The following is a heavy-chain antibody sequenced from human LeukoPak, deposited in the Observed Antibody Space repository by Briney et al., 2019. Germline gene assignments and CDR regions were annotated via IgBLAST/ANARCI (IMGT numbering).Heavy chain of an antibody. J-gene: IGHJ5*02. V-gene: IGHV4-4*09. CDR1: GGSISSYY. CDR3: AKSPSGRGGYNWFDP. D-gene: IGHD3-16*01. CDR2: IYTSGST. Sequence: SETLSLTCTVSGGSISSYYWSWIRQPPGKGLEWIGYIYTSGSTNYNPSLKSRVTMSVDTSKNQFSLKLSSVTAADTAVYYCAKSPSGRGGYNWFDPWGQGTLVTVSS.